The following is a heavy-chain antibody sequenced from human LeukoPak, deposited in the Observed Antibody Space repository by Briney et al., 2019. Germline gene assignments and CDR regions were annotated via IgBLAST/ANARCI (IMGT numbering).Heavy chain of an antibody. CDR1: GLTVGSNY. V-gene: IGHV3-53*01. D-gene: IGHD6-6*01. CDR2: IYSAGDT. Sequence: AGGSLRLSCAASGLTVGSNYMTWVRQAPGKGLEWVSVIYSAGDTYYTDSVKGRFTISRGNSKNTLYLQMNSLRAEDTAVYYCAKDRPYHPWGRGTLVTVSS. J-gene: IGHJ2*01. CDR3: AKDRPYHP.